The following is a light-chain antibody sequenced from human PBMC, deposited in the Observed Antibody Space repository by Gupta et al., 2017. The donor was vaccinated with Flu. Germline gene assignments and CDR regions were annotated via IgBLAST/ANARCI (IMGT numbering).Light chain of an antibody. CDR3: QQYVTNPLT. CDR1: QSVFYSSSNKSN. Sequence: SPSEKATVKVKSSQSVFYSSSNKSNLVWYQQKPGQPPKLLIYWAATRETGVPDRFSGSGSGTDFTLTISSLQPEDLAVYYSQQYVTNPLTFSGGTKEEIK. V-gene: IGKV4-1*01. J-gene: IGKJ4*01. CDR2: WAA.